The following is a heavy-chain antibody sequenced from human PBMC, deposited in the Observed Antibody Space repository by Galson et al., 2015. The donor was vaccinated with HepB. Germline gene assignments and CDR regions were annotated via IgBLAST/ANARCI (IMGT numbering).Heavy chain of an antibody. CDR2: IWYDGSNK. Sequence: SLRLSCAASGFTFSSYGMHWVRQAPGKGLEWVAVIWYDGSNKYYADSVKGRFTISRDNSKNTLYLQMNSLRAEDTAVYYCARDCSGGSCYWREPRTDAFDIWGQGTMVAVSS. CDR3: ARDCSGGSCYWREPRTDAFDI. V-gene: IGHV3-33*08. CDR1: GFTFSSYG. J-gene: IGHJ3*02. D-gene: IGHD2-15*01.